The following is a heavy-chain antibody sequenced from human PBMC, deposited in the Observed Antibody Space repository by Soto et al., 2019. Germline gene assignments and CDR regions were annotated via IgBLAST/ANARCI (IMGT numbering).Heavy chain of an antibody. D-gene: IGHD3-16*01. CDR2: IYSRGDT. J-gene: IGHJ6*02. CDR1: GGSMRSYY. CDR3: ARVPSPFDFYYAMDV. V-gene: IGHV4-4*07. Sequence: SETLSLTCSVSGGSMRSYYWNWLRQPAGKGLEWIGRIYSRGDTNYNPSVKSRVTMSVDTSKNEFSLRLNSVTAADTAVYFCARVPSPFDFYYAMDVWGQGTKVTVSS.